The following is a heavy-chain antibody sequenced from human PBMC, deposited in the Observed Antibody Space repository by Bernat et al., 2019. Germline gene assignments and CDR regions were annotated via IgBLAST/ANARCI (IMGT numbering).Heavy chain of an antibody. Sequence: QVQLVQSGAEVKKPGASVKVSCKASGYTFTGYYMHWVRQAPGQGLEWMGWINPNSGGTNYAQKFQGWVTMTRDTSISTAYMELSRLRSDDTAVYYCERGNLGSGSYYQATAANDGFDIWGQGTMVTVSS. CDR1: GYTFTGYY. V-gene: IGHV1-2*04. CDR2: INPNSGGT. J-gene: IGHJ3*02. D-gene: IGHD3-10*01. CDR3: ERGNLGSGSYYQATAANDGFDI.